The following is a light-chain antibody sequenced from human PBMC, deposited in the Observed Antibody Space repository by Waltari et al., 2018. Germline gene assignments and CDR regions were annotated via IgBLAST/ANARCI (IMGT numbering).Light chain of an antibody. Sequence: SSDLTQDPAVSVALGQTVRITCQGDSLRSYYATWYQQKPGRAPVLVIFGQNKRPSGIPDRFSGSSSRNTASLTITGAQAEDEADYYCSCRDNSGFRHVFGTGTKVTV. CDR3: SCRDNSGFRHV. CDR2: GQN. CDR1: SLRSYY. V-gene: IGLV3-19*01. J-gene: IGLJ1*01.